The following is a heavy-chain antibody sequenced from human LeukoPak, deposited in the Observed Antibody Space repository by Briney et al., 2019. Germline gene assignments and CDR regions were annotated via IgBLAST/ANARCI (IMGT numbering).Heavy chain of an antibody. CDR3: ARLAGCSSTSCSYYYYMDV. D-gene: IGHD2-2*01. Sequence: PSETLSLTCAVYGGSFSGYYWSRIRQPPVKGLEWIGEINHSGSTNYNPSLKSRVTISVDTSKNQFSLKLSSVTAADTAVYYCARLAGCSSTSCSYYYYMDVWGKGTTVTVSS. CDR2: INHSGST. CDR1: GGSFSGYY. V-gene: IGHV4-34*01. J-gene: IGHJ6*03.